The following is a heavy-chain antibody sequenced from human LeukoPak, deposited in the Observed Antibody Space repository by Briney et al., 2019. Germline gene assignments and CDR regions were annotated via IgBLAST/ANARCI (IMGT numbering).Heavy chain of an antibody. CDR2: ISAYNGNT. D-gene: IGHD4-17*01. CDR3: ARARIHYGDYWFDP. V-gene: IGHV1-18*01. CDR1: GYTFTSYG. J-gene: IGHJ5*02. Sequence: VKVSCKASGYTFTSYGTSWVRQAPGQGLDWMGWISAYNGNTNYAQKLQGRVTMTTDTSTSTAYMELRSLRSDDTAVYYCARARIHYGDYWFDPWGQGTLVTVSS.